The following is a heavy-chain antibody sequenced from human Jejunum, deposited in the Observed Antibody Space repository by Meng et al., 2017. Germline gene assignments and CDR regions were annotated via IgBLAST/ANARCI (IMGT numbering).Heavy chain of an antibody. Sequence: SGPTQVILTDTLTLICTFSGFPLTTSGVGVGWIRQPPGKALGWLAVIYWNDDRRYSPSLKTRLNNTKDTAKNLLFLTMTNMDPVDTATSFCAHRPAHYDYGGNGFDHWGQGTLVTVSS. CDR2: IYWNDDR. D-gene: IGHD4-23*01. V-gene: IGHV2-5*01. J-gene: IGHJ4*02. CDR3: AHRPAHYDYGGNGFDH. CDR1: GFPLTTSGVG.